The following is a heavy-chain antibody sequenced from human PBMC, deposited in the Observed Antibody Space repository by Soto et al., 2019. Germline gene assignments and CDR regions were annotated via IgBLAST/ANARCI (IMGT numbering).Heavy chain of an antibody. J-gene: IGHJ5*02. CDR1: GVSVNASDYH. V-gene: IGHV4-39*01. CDR3: ARHLAFGTVATSVVWFDP. Sequence: QLHLQVAGPGLVKPSETLSLTCTVSGVSVNASDYHWAWIRQTPGKGLEWLRTVSYNGGNYYRPSFQSRATVSLDTSKNQFFLKLSSVTAADTGVYYCARHLAFGTVATSVVWFDPWSQGSQVTVSS. CDR2: VSYNGGN. D-gene: IGHD1-26*01.